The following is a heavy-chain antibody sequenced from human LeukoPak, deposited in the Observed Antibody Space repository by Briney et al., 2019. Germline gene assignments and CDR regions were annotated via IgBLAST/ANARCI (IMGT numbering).Heavy chain of an antibody. CDR1: GFTFSGYW. CDR2: INPGGTET. D-gene: IGHD6-19*01. J-gene: IGHJ4*02. V-gene: IGHV3-7*01. CDR3: GRFGYVAGVDL. Sequence: GGSLRLSCAASGFTFSGYWMTWVRQAPGTGLEWVANINPGGTETYYVEPVKGQFTISRDNAKNLVYLQMNSLRAEDSAVYHCGRFGYVAGVDLWGQGTLVTVSS.